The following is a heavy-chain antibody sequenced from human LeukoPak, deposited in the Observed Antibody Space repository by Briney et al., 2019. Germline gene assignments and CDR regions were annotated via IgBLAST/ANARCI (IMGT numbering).Heavy chain of an antibody. V-gene: IGHV3-23*01. D-gene: IGHD3-10*01. Sequence: PGGSLRLSCAASGFTFSDYYMSWIRQAPGKGLEWVSAISGSGGSTYYADSVKGRFTISRDNSKNTLYLQMNSLRAEDTAVYYCAKVGRATITMVRGGSFDPWGQGTLVTVSS. CDR3: AKVGRATITMVRGGSFDP. CDR1: GFTFSDYY. CDR2: ISGSGGST. J-gene: IGHJ5*02.